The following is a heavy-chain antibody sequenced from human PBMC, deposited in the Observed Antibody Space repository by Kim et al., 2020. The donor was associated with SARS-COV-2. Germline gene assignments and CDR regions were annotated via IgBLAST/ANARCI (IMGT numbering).Heavy chain of an antibody. V-gene: IGHV4-4*07. D-gene: IGHD6-19*01. CDR1: GGSISSYY. CDR2: IYTSGST. J-gene: IGHJ6*02. CDR3: ARGVAVADGDYYYYYGMDV. Sequence: SETLSLTCTVSGGSISSYYWSWTRQPAGKGLEWIGRIYTSGSTNYNPSLKSRVTMSVDTSKNQFSLKLSSVTAADTAVYYCARGVAVADGDYYYYYGMDVWGQGTTVTVSS.